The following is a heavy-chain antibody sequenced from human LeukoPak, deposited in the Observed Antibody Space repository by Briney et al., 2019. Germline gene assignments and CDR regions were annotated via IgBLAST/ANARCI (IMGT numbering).Heavy chain of an antibody. CDR1: GYKFTGYY. V-gene: IGHV1-2*02. J-gene: IGHJ4*02. Sequence: GASVKVSCKASGYKFTGYYIHWVRQAPGQGLECMGWINANTGATNYAQKFQGRVTMTRDTSISTAYTELSRLTSDDTAVYYCARVPPVAGTWGRPLDYWGQGTLVTVSS. D-gene: IGHD6-19*01. CDR2: INANTGAT. CDR3: ARVPPVAGTWGRPLDY.